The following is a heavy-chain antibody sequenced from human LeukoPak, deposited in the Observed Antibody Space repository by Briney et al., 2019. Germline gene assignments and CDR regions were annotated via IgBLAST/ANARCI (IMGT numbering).Heavy chain of an antibody. D-gene: IGHD3-3*02. J-gene: IGHJ4*02. CDR2: INPNGGGT. CDR3: ARDSRRDNCIFFDY. Sequence: ASVKVSCKASGYTFTGYFIHWVRQAPGQGLEWMGWINPNGGGTNYAQKFQGRVTMTRDSSISTAYMELSRLRSDDAAVYYCARDSRRDNCIFFDYWGQGPLVSVSS. V-gene: IGHV1-2*02. CDR1: GYTFTGYF.